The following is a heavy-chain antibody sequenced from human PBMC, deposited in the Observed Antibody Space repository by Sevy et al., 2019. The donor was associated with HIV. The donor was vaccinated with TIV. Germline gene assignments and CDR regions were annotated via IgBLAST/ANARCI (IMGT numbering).Heavy chain of an antibody. Sequence: ASVKVSCKASGYTFTSYGTSWVRQAPGQGLEWMGWISAYNGNTNYAQKLQGRVTMTTDTSTSTAYMELRSLRSDDTAVYYCAREYCSSTSCYIGGFYYYYGMDVWGQGTTVTVSS. J-gene: IGHJ6*02. CDR1: GYTFTSYG. CDR3: AREYCSSTSCYIGGFYYYYGMDV. CDR2: ISAYNGNT. V-gene: IGHV1-18*01. D-gene: IGHD2-2*02.